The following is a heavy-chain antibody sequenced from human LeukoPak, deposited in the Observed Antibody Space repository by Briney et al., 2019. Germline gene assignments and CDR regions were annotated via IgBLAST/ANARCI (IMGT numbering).Heavy chain of an antibody. Sequence: GRSLRLSCAASGFTFRIFAMHWVRQAPGKGREGVAVVSCDGSNKFYADSVKGRFTIYRENPKTTLFLQMNSLRAEDTAVYYCARDRSQRAYSYGPDGEWGQGTLVTVS. D-gene: IGHD5-18*01. CDR1: GFTFRIFA. CDR2: VSCDGSNK. V-gene: IGHV3-30*01. J-gene: IGHJ4*02. CDR3: ARDRSQRAYSYGPDGE.